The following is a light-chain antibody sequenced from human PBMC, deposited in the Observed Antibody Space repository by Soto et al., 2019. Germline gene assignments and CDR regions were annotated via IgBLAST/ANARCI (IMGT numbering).Light chain of an antibody. CDR3: QQYGSTPLT. V-gene: IGKV3-20*01. J-gene: IGKJ4*01. Sequence: EIVLTQSPDILSLSPGERATLSCRASQSVRSNSLAWYQQKPGQAPRFLIYDASSRATGIPDRFSGSGSGTDFTLTISRLEPEDFAVYYCQQYGSTPLTFGGGTKVDIK. CDR2: DAS. CDR1: QSVRSNS.